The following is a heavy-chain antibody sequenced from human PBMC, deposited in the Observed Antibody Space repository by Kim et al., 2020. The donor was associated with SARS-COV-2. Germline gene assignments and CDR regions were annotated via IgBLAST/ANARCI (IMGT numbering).Heavy chain of an antibody. V-gene: IGHV3-30*04. CDR3: ARAQWLVLDYFDY. D-gene: IGHD6-19*01. CDR1: GFTFSSYA. CDR2: ISYDGSNK. Sequence: GGSLRLSCAASGFTFSSYAMHWVRQAPGKWLEWVAVISYDGSNKYYADSVKGRFTISRDNSKNTLYLQMNSLRAEDTAVYYCARAQWLVLDYFDYWGQGTLVTVSS. J-gene: IGHJ4*02.